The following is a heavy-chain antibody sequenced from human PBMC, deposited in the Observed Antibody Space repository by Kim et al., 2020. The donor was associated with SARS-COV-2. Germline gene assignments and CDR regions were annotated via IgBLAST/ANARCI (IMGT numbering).Heavy chain of an antibody. D-gene: IGHD5-12*01. J-gene: IGHJ4*02. CDR3: ARNRDGYNKPFDY. V-gene: IGHV5-51*01. Sequence: YSPSFQGQVTISADKSINTAYLQWSSLKASDTAMYFCARNRDGYNKPFDYWGQGTLVTVSS.